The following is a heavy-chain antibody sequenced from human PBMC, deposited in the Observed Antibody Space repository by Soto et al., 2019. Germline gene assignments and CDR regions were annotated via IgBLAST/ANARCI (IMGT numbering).Heavy chain of an antibody. Sequence: ASVKVSCKASGYTFTSYGISWVRQAPGQGLEWMGWISAYNGNTNYAQKLQGRVNMTTDTSTSTAYMELRSLRSDNTAVYYCARGIWSGSPWTYYYGMDVWGQGTTVTVSS. CDR3: ARGIWSGSPWTYYYGMDV. J-gene: IGHJ6*02. V-gene: IGHV1-18*04. D-gene: IGHD3-3*01. CDR1: GYTFTSYG. CDR2: ISAYNGNT.